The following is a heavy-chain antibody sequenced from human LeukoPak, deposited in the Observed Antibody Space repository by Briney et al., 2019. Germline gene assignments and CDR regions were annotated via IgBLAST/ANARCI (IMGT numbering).Heavy chain of an antibody. Sequence: SGTLYLTCTVSGGSISSYYWSWIRQPPGKGLEWIGYIYYSGSTNYNPSLKSRVTISVDTSKNQFSLKLSSVTAADTAVYYCARSVGYCSAGSCYAGIFDYWGQGTLVIVSS. CDR1: GGSISSYY. V-gene: IGHV4-59*01. CDR3: ARSVGYCSAGSCYAGIFDY. D-gene: IGHD2-15*01. CDR2: IYYSGST. J-gene: IGHJ4*02.